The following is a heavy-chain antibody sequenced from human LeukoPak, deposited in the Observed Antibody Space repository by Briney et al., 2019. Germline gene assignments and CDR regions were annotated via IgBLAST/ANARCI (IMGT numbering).Heavy chain of an antibody. D-gene: IGHD1-26*01. CDR1: GYTFTNYE. J-gene: IGHJ4*02. V-gene: IGHV1-8*01. CDR2: MNPSSGNT. Sequence: ASVKVSCKASGYTFTNYEINWVRQGTGQGLEWLGWMNPSSGNTGYAQKFQGRVTMTGDTSISTAYMELSSLRSEDTAVYYCARNSADTPGDFDYWGQGTLVTVSS. CDR3: ARNSADTPGDFDY.